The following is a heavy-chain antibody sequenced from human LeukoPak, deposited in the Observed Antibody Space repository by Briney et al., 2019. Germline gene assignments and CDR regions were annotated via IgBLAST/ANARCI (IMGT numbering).Heavy chain of an antibody. CDR3: VKKRWTYHDACDV. V-gene: IGHV3-23*01. J-gene: IGHJ3*01. D-gene: IGHD5-24*01. CDR2: IRDIGISS. Sequence: GGSLRLSCAASGFSFSSYAMSWFRQAPGKGLEWVSDIRDIGISSNYADSVKGRFTISRDNSKNTVNLQMNSLRVEDTAVYYCVKKRWTYHDACDVWGQGTMVTVSS. CDR1: GFSFSSYA.